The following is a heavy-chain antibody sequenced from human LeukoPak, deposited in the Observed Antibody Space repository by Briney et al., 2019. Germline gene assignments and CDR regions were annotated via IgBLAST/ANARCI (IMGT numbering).Heavy chain of an antibody. CDR1: GGSISSYY. V-gene: IGHV4-4*07. CDR3: GGGGGSYYSSDYYYMDV. Sequence: SETLSLTCTVSGGSISSYYWSWIRQPAGEGLEWIGRIYTSGSTNYNTSLKSRVTMPVDTSKNQFSLKLSSVTAADTAVYYCGGGGGSYYSSDYYYMDVWGKGTTVTVSS. D-gene: IGHD1-26*01. J-gene: IGHJ6*03. CDR2: IYTSGST.